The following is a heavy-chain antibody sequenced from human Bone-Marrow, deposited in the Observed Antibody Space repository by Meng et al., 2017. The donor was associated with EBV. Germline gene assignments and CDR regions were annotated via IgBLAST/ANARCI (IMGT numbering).Heavy chain of an antibody. D-gene: IGHD1-26*01. CDR2: IYYSGTT. J-gene: IGHJ4*02. V-gene: IGHV4-4*03. CDR3: ARGSIKSGSYSIDS. CDR1: GSSMSKTFC. Sequence: LRSSGPVLVKALGTLSSHFASSGSSMSKTFCGSWVRQPPGKGLEWIGEIYYSGTTTYNPSLKSRVTISVDKSKNQFSLKLTSVTAADTAVYYCARGSIKSGSYSIDSWGQGILVTVSS.